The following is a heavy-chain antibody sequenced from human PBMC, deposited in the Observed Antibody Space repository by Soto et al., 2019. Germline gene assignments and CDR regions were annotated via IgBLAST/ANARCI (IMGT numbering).Heavy chain of an antibody. V-gene: IGHV3-23*01. CDR1: GFTFSSYA. J-gene: IGHJ5*02. CDR3: AKMNGYMVRGVINWFDP. Sequence: GGSLRLSCAASGFTFSSYAMSWVRQAPGKGLEWVSAISGSGGSTYYADSVKGRFTISRDNSKNTLYLQMNSLRAEDTAVYYCAKMNGYMVRGVINWFDPWGQGTLVTVSS. D-gene: IGHD3-10*01. CDR2: ISGSGGST.